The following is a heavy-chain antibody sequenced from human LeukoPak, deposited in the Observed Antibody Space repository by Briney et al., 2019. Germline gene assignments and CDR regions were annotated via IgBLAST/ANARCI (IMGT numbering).Heavy chain of an antibody. CDR1: GFTFSSYA. J-gene: IGHJ6*03. Sequence: PGGSLRLSCAASGFTFSSYAMSWVRQAPGKGLEWVSSISSSSSYIYYADSVKGRFTISRDNAKNSLYLQMNSLRAEDTAVYYCARAAEWYYDFWSGYYTGDYYYYMDVWGKGTTVTVSS. D-gene: IGHD3-3*01. V-gene: IGHV3-21*01. CDR2: ISSSSSYI. CDR3: ARAAEWYYDFWSGYYTGDYYYYMDV.